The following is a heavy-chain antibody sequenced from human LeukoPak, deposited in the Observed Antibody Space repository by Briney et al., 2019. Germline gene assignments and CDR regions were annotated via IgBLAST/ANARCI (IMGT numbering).Heavy chain of an antibody. D-gene: IGHD1-7*01. V-gene: IGHV4-59*01. Sequence: SETLSLTCTVSGGSISSYYWSWIRQPPGKGLEWIGYIYYSGSTNYNPSLKSRVTISVDTSKNQFSLKLSSVTAADTAVYYCARGDAWNYRGLYYYYMDVCGKGTTVTVSS. CDR1: GGSISSYY. J-gene: IGHJ6*03. CDR3: ARGDAWNYRGLYYYYMDV. CDR2: IYYSGST.